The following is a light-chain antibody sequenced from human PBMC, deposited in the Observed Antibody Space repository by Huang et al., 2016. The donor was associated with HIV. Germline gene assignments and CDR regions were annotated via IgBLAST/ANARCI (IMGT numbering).Light chain of an antibody. V-gene: IGKV3-20*01. J-gene: IGKJ2*01. CDR3: QQYGSSPWP. CDR1: QSVGSSY. Sequence: EIVLTQSPGSLSLSPGERATLSCRASQSVGSSYLAWYQQKPGQAPRLLIYSASSRATGIPDRFSGSGSGTDFTLTISRLEPEDVAVYYCQQYGSSPWPFGQGTKLEIK. CDR2: SAS.